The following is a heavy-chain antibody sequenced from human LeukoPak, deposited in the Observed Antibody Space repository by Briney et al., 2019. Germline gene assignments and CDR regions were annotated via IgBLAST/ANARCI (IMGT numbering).Heavy chain of an antibody. Sequence: SETLSLTCTVSGYSISSGYYWGWIRQPPGKGLEWIGSIYHSGSTYYNPSLKSRVTISVDTSKNQFSLKLSSVTAADTAVYYCATGGNGWPYYFDFWGQGILVTVSS. CDR2: IYHSGST. J-gene: IGHJ4*02. D-gene: IGHD6-19*01. CDR1: GYSISSGYY. V-gene: IGHV4-38-2*02. CDR3: ATGGNGWPYYFDF.